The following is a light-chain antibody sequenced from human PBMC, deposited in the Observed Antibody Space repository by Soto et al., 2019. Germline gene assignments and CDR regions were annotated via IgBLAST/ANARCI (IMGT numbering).Light chain of an antibody. J-gene: IGKJ3*01. Sequence: AIRMTQSPSSFSASTGDRVTITCRASQGISSYLAWYQQKPGKAPKLLIYAASTLQSGVPSRFSGSGSGTDFTLTISCLQSEDFATYYCQQTYSTSPVTFGPGTTVDVK. CDR3: QQTYSTSPVT. V-gene: IGKV1-8*01. CDR1: QGISSY. CDR2: AAS.